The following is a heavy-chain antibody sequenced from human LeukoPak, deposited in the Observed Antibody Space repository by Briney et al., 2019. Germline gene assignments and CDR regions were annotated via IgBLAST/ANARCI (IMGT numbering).Heavy chain of an antibody. D-gene: IGHD2-15*01. J-gene: IGHJ4*02. CDR3: ARGPRDPTEFCSGGRCAPTYEF. Sequence: PGGSLRLSCVVSGFTFNIYEMNWVRQAPGKGLEWVSYISSSSRTTYYADSVKGRFTISRDNAKNSLYLQMNSLRVDDTAVYYCARGPRDPTEFCSGGRCAPTYEFWGQGTLVTVSS. V-gene: IGHV3-48*03. CDR1: GFTFNIYE. CDR2: ISSSSRTT.